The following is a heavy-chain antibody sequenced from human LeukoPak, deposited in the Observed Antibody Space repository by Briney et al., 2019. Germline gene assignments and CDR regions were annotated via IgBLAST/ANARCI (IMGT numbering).Heavy chain of an antibody. CDR3: AKGGGHLYGGVNS. J-gene: IGHJ4*02. CDR2: ISGSDGST. V-gene: IGHV3-23*01. D-gene: IGHD3-16*01. CDR1: GFIFDNYA. Sequence: GGSLRLSCAASGFIFDNYAMTWVRQAPGKGLEWVSLISGSDGSTYYADSVRGRFTISRDNSKNTLYLQMNSLRLEDTAVYYCAKGGGHLYGGVNSWGQGTLVTVSS.